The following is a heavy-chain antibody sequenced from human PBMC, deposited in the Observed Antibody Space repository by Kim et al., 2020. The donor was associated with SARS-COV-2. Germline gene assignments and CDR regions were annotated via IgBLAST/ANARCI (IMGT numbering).Heavy chain of an antibody. D-gene: IGHD6-13*01. V-gene: IGHV3-9*01. Sequence: ADSVKGRFTNSRDNGKNSLYLQMNSLRAEDTALYYCAKDIGIAAAGDFDYWGQGTLVTVSS. J-gene: IGHJ4*02. CDR3: AKDIGIAAAGDFDY.